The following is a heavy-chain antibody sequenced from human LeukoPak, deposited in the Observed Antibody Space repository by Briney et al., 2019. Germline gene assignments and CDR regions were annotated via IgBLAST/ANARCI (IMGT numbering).Heavy chain of an antibody. CDR2: INPSGGST. Sequence: ASVKVSCKASGYTFTSYYVHWVRQAPGQGVEGMGIINPSGGSTSYAQKFQGRVTMTRDTSTSTVYMELSSLRSEDTAVYYCARRSPEGEYYFDYWGQGTLVTVSS. J-gene: IGHJ4*02. CDR3: ARRSPEGEYYFDY. D-gene: IGHD3-16*01. CDR1: GYTFTSYY. V-gene: IGHV1-46*03.